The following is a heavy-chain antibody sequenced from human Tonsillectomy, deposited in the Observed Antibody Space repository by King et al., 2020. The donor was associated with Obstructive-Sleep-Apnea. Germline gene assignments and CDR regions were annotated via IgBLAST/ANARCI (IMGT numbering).Heavy chain of an antibody. Sequence: QLQESGPGLVKPSETLSLTCNVSGGSFSGHYWSCIRQPPGKGLEWIGDVFNSGSTIYNPPLKSRATIPLDTSKSQFSLRLSSVTAADTATYFCARRSSPDSGTAYYFDYGGQGTRVIVPA. D-gene: IGHD1-26*01. CDR2: VFNSGST. CDR1: GGSFSGHY. V-gene: IGHV4-59*08. J-gene: IGHJ4*01. CDR3: ARRSSPDSGTAYYFDY.